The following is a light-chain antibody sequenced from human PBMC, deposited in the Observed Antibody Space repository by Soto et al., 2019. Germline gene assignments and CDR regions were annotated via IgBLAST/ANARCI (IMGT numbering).Light chain of an antibody. CDR3: QQSTGIPYT. Sequence: DIQMTQSPSSLSASVGDRVTITCRASQTIGTYLNWYQQSPGKAPKLLIYAASTLQIGVPSRFSSSGSGTDFTLTISSLQPEDFATYYCQQSTGIPYTFGQGTKLEIK. CDR1: QTIGTY. CDR2: AAS. J-gene: IGKJ2*01. V-gene: IGKV1-39*01.